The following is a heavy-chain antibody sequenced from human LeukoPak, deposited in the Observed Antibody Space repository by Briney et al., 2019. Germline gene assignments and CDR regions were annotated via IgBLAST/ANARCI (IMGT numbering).Heavy chain of an antibody. D-gene: IGHD3-22*01. J-gene: IGHJ4*02. Sequence: GESLKISCKGSGYSFTSYWISWVRQMPGKGLEWMGRIDPSDSYTNYSTSFQGHVTISADKSISTAYLQWSSLKASDTAMYYGARRGGEMDYYDSSGYYYWGQGTLVTVSS. CDR1: GYSFTSYW. CDR2: IDPSDSYT. V-gene: IGHV5-10-1*01. CDR3: ARRGGEMDYYDSSGYYY.